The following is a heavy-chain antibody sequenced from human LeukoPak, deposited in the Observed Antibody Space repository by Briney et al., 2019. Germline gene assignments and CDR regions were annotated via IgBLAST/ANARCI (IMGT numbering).Heavy chain of an antibody. D-gene: IGHD6-19*01. V-gene: IGHV4-59*05. Sequence: PSETLSLTCTVSGGSISSYYWSWIRQPPGKGLEWIGSIYYSGSTYYNPSLKSRVTISVDTSKNQFSLKLSSVTAADTAVYYCARRGQWLVIFDYWGQGTLVTVSS. CDR1: GGSISSYY. CDR2: IYYSGST. J-gene: IGHJ4*02. CDR3: ARRGQWLVIFDY.